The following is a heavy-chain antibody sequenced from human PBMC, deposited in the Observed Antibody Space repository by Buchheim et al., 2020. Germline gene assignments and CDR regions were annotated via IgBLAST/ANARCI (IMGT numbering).Heavy chain of an antibody. CDR3: ARGSGNSWHLLH. J-gene: IGHJ1*01. D-gene: IGHD6-13*01. CDR1: GGSISSDY. CDR2: IFYSGNT. V-gene: IGHV4-59*01. Sequence: QVQLQESGPGQVKPSETLSLTCTVPGGSISSDYWSWIRQSPGKGLEWIGSIFYSGNTHYNPSLKSRVTISSDKSKNQFSLKLNSVTAADTAVYYCARGSGNSWHLLHWGQGTL.